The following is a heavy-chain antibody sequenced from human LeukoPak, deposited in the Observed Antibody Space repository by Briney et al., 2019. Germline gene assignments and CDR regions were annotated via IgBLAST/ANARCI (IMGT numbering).Heavy chain of an antibody. J-gene: IGHJ6*02. Sequence: DPGGSLRLSCAASGFTFSNYWMHWVRQAPGKGLVWVSRIYTDGSSTNYADSVKGRFTISRDNSKNTLYLQMNSLRAEDTAVYYCARGPDLGRYYDFWSGYREPYYYYGMDVWGQGTTVTVSS. CDR2: IYTDGSST. CDR1: GFTFSNYW. D-gene: IGHD3-3*01. V-gene: IGHV3-74*01. CDR3: ARGPDLGRYYDFWSGYREPYYYYGMDV.